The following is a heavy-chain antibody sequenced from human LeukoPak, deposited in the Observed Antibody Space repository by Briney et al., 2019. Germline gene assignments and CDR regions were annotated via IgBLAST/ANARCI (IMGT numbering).Heavy chain of an antibody. CDR3: ARELGDPGDY. Sequence: ASVKVSCKASGYTFTAFYMHWVRQAPGQGLEWMGWINPNSGGTNYAQKFQGWVTMTRGTSISTAYMELSRLRSDDTAVYYCARELGDPGDYWGQGTLVTVSS. V-gene: IGHV1-2*04. D-gene: IGHD2-21*02. CDR2: INPNSGGT. J-gene: IGHJ4*02. CDR1: GYTFTAFY.